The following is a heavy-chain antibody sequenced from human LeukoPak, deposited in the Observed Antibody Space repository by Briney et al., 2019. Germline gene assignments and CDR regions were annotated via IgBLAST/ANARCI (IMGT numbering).Heavy chain of an antibody. V-gene: IGHV3-21*01. Sequence: GGSLRLSCAASGFTFSSYSMNWVRQAPGKGLEWDSSISSSSSYIYYADSVKGRFTISRDNAKNSLYLQMNSLRAEDTAVYYCARVRDYGDYVTLDAFDIWGQGTMVTVSS. CDR3: ARVRDYGDYVTLDAFDI. D-gene: IGHD4-17*01. CDR1: GFTFSSYS. J-gene: IGHJ3*02. CDR2: ISSSSSYI.